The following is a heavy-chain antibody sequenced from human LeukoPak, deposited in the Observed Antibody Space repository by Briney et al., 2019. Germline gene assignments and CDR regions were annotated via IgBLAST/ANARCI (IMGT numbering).Heavy chain of an antibody. CDR3: ARLPPSEPFDY. V-gene: IGHV4-59*08. CDR1: GGSISSYY. J-gene: IGHJ4*02. Sequence: SETLSLTCTVSGGSISSYYWSWIRQPPGKGLEWIGYIYYSGSTNYNPSLKSRVTISVDTSKNQFSLKLSSVTAADTAVYYCARLPPSEPFDYWGQGTLVTVSS. CDR2: IYYSGST.